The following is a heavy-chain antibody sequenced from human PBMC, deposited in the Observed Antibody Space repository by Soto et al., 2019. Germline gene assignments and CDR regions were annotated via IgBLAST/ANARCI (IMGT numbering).Heavy chain of an antibody. CDR2: ISGSGGST. CDR3: AKSVGGNNYYYGMDV. J-gene: IGHJ6*02. D-gene: IGHD2-15*01. CDR1: GFTFSLYA. V-gene: IGHV3-23*01. Sequence: EVQLLESGGGLVQPGGSLRLSCAASGFTFSLYAMSWVRQAPGKGLEWVSVISGSGGSTYYADSVKGRFTVSRDNSKNTLYLQMNSLGVEDTAVYYCAKSVGGNNYYYGMDVWGRGTTVTVSS.